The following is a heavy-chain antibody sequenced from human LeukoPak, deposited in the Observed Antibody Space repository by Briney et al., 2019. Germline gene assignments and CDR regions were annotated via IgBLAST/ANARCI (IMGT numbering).Heavy chain of an antibody. CDR1: GFTFSSYG. CDR3: ARDRALANIRLLSPFHY. Sequence: GGSLRLSCAASGFTFSSYGMHWVRQAPGKGLEWLSFITTSGNSIYYADPVRGRFTISRDAAKNSLYLQINSLRAEDTAVYYGARDRALANIRLLSPFHYCGQGTLVSVSS. V-gene: IGHV3-48*04. D-gene: IGHD5-12*01. CDR2: ITTSGNSI. J-gene: IGHJ4*02.